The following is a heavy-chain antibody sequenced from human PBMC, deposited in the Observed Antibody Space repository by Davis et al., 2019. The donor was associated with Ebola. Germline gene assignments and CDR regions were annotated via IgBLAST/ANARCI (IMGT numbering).Heavy chain of an antibody. CDR3: GKDIGLTAEYYFDF. Sequence: PGGSLRLSCEAPGFNFDDYAMHWVRQVPGKGLEWVSGISCNSGILGYADSVKGRFTIPRDNAKNSLYLQMTGLRVEDTAFYYCGKDIGLTAEYYFDFWGQGTLVTVSS. J-gene: IGHJ4*02. V-gene: IGHV3-9*01. D-gene: IGHD2-21*02. CDR2: ISCNSGIL. CDR1: GFNFDDYA.